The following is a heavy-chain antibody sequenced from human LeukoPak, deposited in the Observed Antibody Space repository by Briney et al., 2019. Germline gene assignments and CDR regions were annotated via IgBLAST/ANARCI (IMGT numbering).Heavy chain of an antibody. D-gene: IGHD4-23*01. Sequence: GASVKVSCEASGGTFSSYAISWVRQAPGQGLEWMGRIIPILGIANYAQKFQGRVTITADKSTSTAYMELSSLRSEDTAVYYCGCGSRWVTPEGGAFDIWGQGTMVTVSS. V-gene: IGHV1-69*04. CDR2: IIPILGIA. J-gene: IGHJ3*02. CDR3: GCGSRWVTPEGGAFDI. CDR1: GGTFSSYA.